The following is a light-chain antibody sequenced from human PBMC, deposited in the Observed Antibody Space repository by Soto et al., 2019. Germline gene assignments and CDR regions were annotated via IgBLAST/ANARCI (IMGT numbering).Light chain of an antibody. V-gene: IGKV3-20*01. CDR1: QSVNSNY. CDR3: QQYGNSRYT. J-gene: IGKJ2*01. CDR2: GVS. Sequence: ETVLTQSPGTLSLSPGDRATLSCRASQSVNSNYLAWYQQIPGQAPRLLIYGVSNRATGIPDRFSGSGSGTDFTLTISRLEPEDFAMYYCQQYGNSRYTFCQGTKLEIK.